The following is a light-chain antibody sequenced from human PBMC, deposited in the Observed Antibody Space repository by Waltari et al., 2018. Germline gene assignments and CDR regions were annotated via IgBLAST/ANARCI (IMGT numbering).Light chain of an antibody. CDR3: QQSYSNMYT. J-gene: IGKJ2*01. CDR1: QSISNY. CDR2: GAS. V-gene: IGKV1-39*01. Sequence: DIHMTQSPISLSASVGDRVTITCRTNQSISNYLNWYQQKRGSSPKLLIYGASTLQGGVPSRLSGSGSGKDFTLTISSLQTEDFATYFCQQSYSNMYTFGQGTK.